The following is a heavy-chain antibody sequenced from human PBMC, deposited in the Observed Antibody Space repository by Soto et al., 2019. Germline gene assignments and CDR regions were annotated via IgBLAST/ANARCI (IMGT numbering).Heavy chain of an antibody. J-gene: IGHJ6*03. CDR2: IYYSGST. CDR1: GGSISSYY. Sequence: SETLSLTCTVSGGSISSYYWSWIRQPPGKGLEWIGYIYYSGSTNYNPSLKSRVTISVDTSKNQFSLKLSSVTAADTAVYYCARGYCSGGSCSHYYYYYMDVWGKGTTVTVSS. CDR3: ARGYCSGGSCSHYYYYYMDV. V-gene: IGHV4-59*01. D-gene: IGHD2-15*01.